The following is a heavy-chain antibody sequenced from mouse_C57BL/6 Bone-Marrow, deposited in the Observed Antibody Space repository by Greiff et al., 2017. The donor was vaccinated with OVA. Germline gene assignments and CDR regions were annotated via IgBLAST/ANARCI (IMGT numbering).Heavy chain of an antibody. D-gene: IGHD2-1*01. CDR2: ISSGGSYT. J-gene: IGHJ2*01. CDR1: GFTFSSYG. CDR3: ASGIYYGNYRDY. Sequence: EVMLVESGGDLVKPGGSLKLSCAASGFTFSSYGMSWVRQTPDKRLEWVATISSGGSYTYYPDSVKGRFTISRDNAKNTLYLQMSSLKSEDTAMYYCASGIYYGNYRDYWGQGTTLTVSS. V-gene: IGHV5-6*01.